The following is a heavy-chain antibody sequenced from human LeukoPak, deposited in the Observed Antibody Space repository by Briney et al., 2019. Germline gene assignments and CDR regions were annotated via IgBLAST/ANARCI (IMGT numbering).Heavy chain of an antibody. CDR1: GGSFSSYY. V-gene: IGHV4-59*01. CDR2: IYYSGST. J-gene: IGHJ5*02. D-gene: IGHD6-13*01. Sequence: SETLSLTCAVYGGSFSSYYWSWIRQPPGKGLEWIGYIYYSGSTNYNPSLKSRVTISVDTSKNQFSLKLSSVTAADTAVYYCARGGGARYSSSWSDEFWFDPWGQGTLVTVSS. CDR3: ARGGGARYSSSWSDEFWFDP.